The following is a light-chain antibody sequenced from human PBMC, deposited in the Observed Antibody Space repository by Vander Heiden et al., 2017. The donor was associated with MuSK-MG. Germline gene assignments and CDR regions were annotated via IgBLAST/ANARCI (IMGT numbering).Light chain of an antibody. V-gene: IGKV3D-20*01. J-gene: IGKJ1*01. Sequence: EIVLTQAPATLSLSPGERPTLSCRASQSVSSSYLAWYQQKPGLAPRLLIYDASSRATGIPDRFSGSGSGTDFTLTISRLQPEDFAVYYCQQYGSSRTFGQGTKVEIK. CDR1: QSVSSSY. CDR2: DAS. CDR3: QQYGSSRT.